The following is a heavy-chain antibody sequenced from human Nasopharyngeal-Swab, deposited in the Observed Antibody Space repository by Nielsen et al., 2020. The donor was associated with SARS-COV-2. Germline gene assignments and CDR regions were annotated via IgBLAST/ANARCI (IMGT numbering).Heavy chain of an antibody. D-gene: IGHD1-26*01. CDR3: AKGVEWELFVGRKFQH. Sequence: SVKVSCKASGGTFSSYAISWVRQAPGQGLEWMGGIIPIFGTANYAQKFQGRVTITADKSTSTAYMELSSLRSEDTAVYYCAKGVEWELFVGRKFQHWGQGTLVTVSS. V-gene: IGHV1-69*06. J-gene: IGHJ1*01. CDR2: IIPIFGTA. CDR1: GGTFSSYA.